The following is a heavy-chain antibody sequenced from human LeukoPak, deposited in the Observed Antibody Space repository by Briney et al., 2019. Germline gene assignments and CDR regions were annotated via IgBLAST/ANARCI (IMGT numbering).Heavy chain of an antibody. D-gene: IGHD6-19*01. V-gene: IGHV3-9*03. CDR2: ISWNSGSI. J-gene: IGHJ4*02. CDR1: GFTFDDYA. Sequence: GRSLRLSCAASGFTFDDYAMHWVRQAPGKGLEWVSGISWNSGSIGYADSVKGRFTISRDNAKNSLYLQMNSLRAEDMALYYCANGYSSGWYLGPADYWGQGTLVTVSS. CDR3: ANGYSSGWYLGPADY.